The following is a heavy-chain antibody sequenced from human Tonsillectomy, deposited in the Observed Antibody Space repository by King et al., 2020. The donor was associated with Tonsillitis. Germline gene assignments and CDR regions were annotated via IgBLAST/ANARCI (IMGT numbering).Heavy chain of an antibody. D-gene: IGHD3/OR15-3a*01. Sequence: VQLQESGPGLVKPSETLSLTCTVSGGSISSYYWNWIRQPPGKGLEWIGYMYYRGSTNYSPSLKRRVTMSVDTSKSQFSLKLSSVTAADTAVYYCARSLDLSDYYFGLDVWGQGTMVTVSS. CDR1: GGSISSYY. CDR3: ARSLDLSDYYFGLDV. V-gene: IGHV4-59*01. J-gene: IGHJ6*02. CDR2: MYYRGST.